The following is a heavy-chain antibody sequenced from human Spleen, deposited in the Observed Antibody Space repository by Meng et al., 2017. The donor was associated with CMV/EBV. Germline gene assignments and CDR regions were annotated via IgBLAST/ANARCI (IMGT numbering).Heavy chain of an antibody. V-gene: IGHV1-2*02. CDR2: INPNSGGT. CDR3: TRDAHLTTVTPNWFDP. D-gene: IGHD4-17*01. Sequence: AAVTKPAVSLKVSCKASGDTFTGYYMHWVRQAPGDGLEWMGGINPNSGGTNYAQKFQGRVTMTRDTSISTAYMELSRLRSDDTAVYYCTRDAHLTTVTPNWFDPWGQGTLVTVSS. CDR1: GDTFTGYY. J-gene: IGHJ5*02.